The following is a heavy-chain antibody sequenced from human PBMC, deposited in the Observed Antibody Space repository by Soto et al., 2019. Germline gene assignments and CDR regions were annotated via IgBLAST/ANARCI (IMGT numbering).Heavy chain of an antibody. J-gene: IGHJ6*04. Sequence: ASVKVSCKASGYSFTGNSIHWVRQAPGQGLEWMGWIHPSNGGTNYAQKFQGWVTMTRDTSTSTAYMDLSSLRAEDTAVYYCARDDVLCDGGRCYGVPLDVWGKGTTVTVSS. CDR2: IHPSNGGT. CDR3: ARDDVLCDGGRCYGVPLDV. V-gene: IGHV1-2*04. D-gene: IGHD2-15*01. CDR1: GYSFTGNS.